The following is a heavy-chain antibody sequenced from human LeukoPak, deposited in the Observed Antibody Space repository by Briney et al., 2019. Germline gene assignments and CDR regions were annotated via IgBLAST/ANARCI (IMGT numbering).Heavy chain of an antibody. CDR3: AKAITTGTTRSPLDY. Sequence: GGSLRLSCEVSGFTFSKYGMHWVRQAPGKGLEWVSTIRYDGSKEYYADSVRGRFTISRDNSGNTLFLQMNSLGAEDTAVYYCAKAITTGTTRSPLDYWGQGTLVTVSS. D-gene: IGHD1-1*01. V-gene: IGHV3-30*02. CDR2: IRYDGSKE. J-gene: IGHJ4*02. CDR1: GFTFSKYG.